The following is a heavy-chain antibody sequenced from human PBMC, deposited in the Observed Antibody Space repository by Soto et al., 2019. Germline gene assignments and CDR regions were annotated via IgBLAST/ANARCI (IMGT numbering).Heavy chain of an antibody. CDR1: GGSISSGGYP. V-gene: IGHV4-30-2*01. D-gene: IGHD2-2*01. Sequence: SETLSLTCSVAGGSISSGGYPWSWIRQPPGKGLEWIGYIYHSGTTYFNPSLKSRVTMSVAKSRNQFSLKLTSVTSSDTAVYYCARVVVPAPIWGDNYFDPWGRGTRGTVSS. CDR2: IYHSGTT. CDR3: ARVVVPAPIWGDNYFDP. J-gene: IGHJ5*02.